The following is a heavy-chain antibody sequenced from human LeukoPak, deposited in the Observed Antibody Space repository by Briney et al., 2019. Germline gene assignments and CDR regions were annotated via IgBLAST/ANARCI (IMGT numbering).Heavy chain of an antibody. CDR3: ARDNLYCSGGSCYFFFDP. CDR1: GFTFTSYG. J-gene: IGHJ5*02. V-gene: IGHV3-33*01. Sequence: GGSLRLSCAASGFTFTSYGMHWVRQAPGKGLEWVALIWYDGSNKYYADSVKGRFTISRDNAKNTLYLQMNSLRVEDTAVYYCARDNLYCSGGSCYFFFDPWGQGTLVTVSS. CDR2: IWYDGSNK. D-gene: IGHD2-15*01.